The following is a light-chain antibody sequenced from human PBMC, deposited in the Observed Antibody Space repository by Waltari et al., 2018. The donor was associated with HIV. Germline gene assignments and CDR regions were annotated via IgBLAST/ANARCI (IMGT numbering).Light chain of an antibody. Sequence: IVMTQSPATLSVSPGERATLSCRAGQSVSNKLAWYQQKAGQAPRLLIYDASTRATGVPARFSSSGSGTDFTLTISSLQSGDFAIYYCQQYNNWLTFGGGTKVEIK. J-gene: IGKJ4*01. CDR2: DAS. V-gene: IGKV3-15*01. CDR1: QSVSNK. CDR3: QQYNNWLT.